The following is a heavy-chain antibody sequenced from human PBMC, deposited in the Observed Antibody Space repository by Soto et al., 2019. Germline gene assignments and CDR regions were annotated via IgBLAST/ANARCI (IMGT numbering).Heavy chain of an antibody. D-gene: IGHD6-6*01. Sequence: QVQLVQSGGGVVQPGRSLRLSCTSSGFNFRTYSMHWVRQAPGKGLEWVAGTSYDGSNKYYVDSVKGRFTISRDNSKSTLSLQMNSLRPDDTADYYCAKDGVNYASLSPVDYWGQGALVTVSA. CDR1: GFNFRTYS. CDR3: AKDGVNYASLSPVDY. CDR2: TSYDGSNK. V-gene: IGHV3-30-3*01. J-gene: IGHJ4*02.